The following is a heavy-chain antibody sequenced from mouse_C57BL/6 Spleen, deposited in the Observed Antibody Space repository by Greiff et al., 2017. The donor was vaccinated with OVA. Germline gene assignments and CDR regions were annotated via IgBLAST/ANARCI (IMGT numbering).Heavy chain of an antibody. V-gene: IGHV1-55*01. D-gene: IGHD1-1*01. CDR3: ARDGITTVVGYFDV. J-gene: IGHJ1*03. Sequence: VQLQQPGAELVKPGASVKMSCKASGYTFTSYWITWVKQRPGQGLEWIGDIYPGSGSTNYNEKFKSKATLTVDTSSSTAYMQLSSLTSEDSAVYYCARDGITTVVGYFDVWGTGTTVTVSS. CDR1: GYTFTSYW. CDR2: IYPGSGST.